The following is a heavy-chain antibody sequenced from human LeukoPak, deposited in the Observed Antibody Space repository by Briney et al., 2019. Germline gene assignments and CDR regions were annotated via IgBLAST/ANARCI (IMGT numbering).Heavy chain of an antibody. CDR1: GVSIFSSY. CDR2: VHYSGST. J-gene: IGHJ4*02. D-gene: IGHD3-9*01. CDR3: ATGRSIRYFDY. Sequence: SETLSLTCTVSGVSIFSSYWNWVRQPPGKGLEGIGYVHYSGSTNYNPSLKSRVTISVDTSKSQFSLKLSSATAADTAVYYCATGRSIRYFDYWGQGTLLTVSS. V-gene: IGHV4-59*12.